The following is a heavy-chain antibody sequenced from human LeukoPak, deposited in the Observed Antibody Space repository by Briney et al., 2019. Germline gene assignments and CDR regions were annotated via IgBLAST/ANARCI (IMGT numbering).Heavy chain of an antibody. J-gene: IGHJ4*02. CDR2: IYYSGST. V-gene: IGHV4-39*07. CDR1: GGSISSSSYY. Sequence: SETLSLTCTVSGGSISSSSYYWGWIRQPPGKGLEWIGSIYYSGSTYYNPSLKSRVTISVDTSKNQFSLKLSSVTAADTAVYYCASRPDCSGGSCQYYFDYWGQGTLVTVSS. D-gene: IGHD2-15*01. CDR3: ASRPDCSGGSCQYYFDY.